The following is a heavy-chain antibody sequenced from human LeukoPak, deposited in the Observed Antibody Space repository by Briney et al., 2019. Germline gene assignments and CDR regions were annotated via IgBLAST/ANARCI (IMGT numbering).Heavy chain of an antibody. V-gene: IGHV4-38-2*02. CDR1: GYSISSGYY. J-gene: IGHJ2*01. CDR2: IHHSGNT. D-gene: IGHD2-15*01. CDR3: ARDFAAPYYYFDL. Sequence: SETLSLTCTVSGYSISSGYYWGWIRQPPGKGLEWIGSIHHSGNTYYNPSLKSRVTISVDTSKNQFSLKLSSVTAADTAVYYCARDFAAPYYYFDLWGRGTLVTVSS.